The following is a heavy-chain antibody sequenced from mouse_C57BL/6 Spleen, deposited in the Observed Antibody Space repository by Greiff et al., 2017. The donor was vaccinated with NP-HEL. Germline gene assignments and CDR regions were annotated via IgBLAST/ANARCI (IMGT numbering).Heavy chain of an antibody. CDR2: IDPSDSDT. CDR1: GYTFTSYW. V-gene: IGHV1-52*01. D-gene: IGHD2-4*01. CDR3: ARFHDYDGLNY. Sequence: QVQLQQPGAELVRPGSSVKLSCKASGYTFTSYWMHWVKQRPIQGLEWIGNIDPSDSDTHYNQKFKDKATLTVDKSSSTAYMQLSSMTSEDSAVYDCARFHDYDGLNYWGQGTTLTVSS. J-gene: IGHJ2*01.